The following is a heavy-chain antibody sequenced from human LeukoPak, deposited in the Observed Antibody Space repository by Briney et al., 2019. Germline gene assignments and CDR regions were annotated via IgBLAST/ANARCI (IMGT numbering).Heavy chain of an antibody. D-gene: IGHD6-13*01. CDR2: IIPILGIA. Sequence: SVKVSCKASGGTFSSYAISWVRQAPGQGLEWMGRIIPILGIANYAQKFQGRVTITADKSTSTAYMELSSLRSEDTAVYYCARYELAAAGTNWYYYYGMDVWGQGTTVTVSS. CDR3: ARYELAAAGTNWYYYYGMDV. J-gene: IGHJ6*02. CDR1: GGTFSSYA. V-gene: IGHV1-69*04.